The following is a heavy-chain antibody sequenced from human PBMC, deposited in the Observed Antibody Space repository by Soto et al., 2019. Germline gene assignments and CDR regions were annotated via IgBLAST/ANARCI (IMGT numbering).Heavy chain of an antibody. D-gene: IGHD3-16*02. CDR3: AGRNSLASVSLNFRELSNYKWIDP. J-gene: IGHJ5*02. CDR1: GDSITNSNYY. V-gene: IGHV4-39*01. Sequence: QLQLQESGPGLVKPSETLSLTCTVSGDSITNSNYYWGWFRQPPGKGLEWIASIYYIGSTYYNPSLKSRVTISVDTSNNQFSLNLNSVTASDTAVYYCAGRNSLASVSLNFRELSNYKWIDPWGPGNLVTVSS. CDR2: IYYIGST.